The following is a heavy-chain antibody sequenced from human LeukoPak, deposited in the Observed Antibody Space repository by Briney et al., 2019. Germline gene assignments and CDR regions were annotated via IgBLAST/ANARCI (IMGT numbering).Heavy chain of an antibody. D-gene: IGHD4-23*01. CDR2: ISSSSSYI. V-gene: IGHV3-21*01. CDR1: GFTFSSYS. Sequence: GGSLRLSCAASGFTFSSYSMNWVRQAPGKGLEWVSSISSSSSYIYYADSVKGRFTISRDNAKNSLYLQMNSLRAEDTAVYYCARDERGGNRWPNEFDYWGQGTLVTVSS. CDR3: ARDERGGNRWPNEFDY. J-gene: IGHJ4*02.